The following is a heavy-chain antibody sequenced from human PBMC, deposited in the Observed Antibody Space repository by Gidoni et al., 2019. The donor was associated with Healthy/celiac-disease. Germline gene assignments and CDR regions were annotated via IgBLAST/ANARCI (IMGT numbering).Heavy chain of an antibody. D-gene: IGHD2-21*02. Sequence: EVQLVESGGGLVQAGGSLRLSCSASGFTFSSYAMHWVRQAPGKGLEYVSAISSNGGSTYDADSVKGRFTISRDNSKNTLYLQMSSLRAEDTAVYYCVKDAIVVVTAPYCDYWGREPWSPSPQ. CDR2: ISSNGGST. J-gene: IGHJ4*02. CDR1: GFTFSSYA. V-gene: IGHV3-64D*06. CDR3: VKDAIVVVTAPYCDY.